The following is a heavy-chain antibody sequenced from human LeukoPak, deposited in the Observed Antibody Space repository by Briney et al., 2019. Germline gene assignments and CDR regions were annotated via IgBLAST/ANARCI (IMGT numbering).Heavy chain of an antibody. CDR2: INPNSGDT. CDR1: GYTFTGYH. J-gene: IGHJ4*02. Sequence: ASVKVSCKASGYTFTGYHMHWVRQAPGQGLEWMGRINPNSGDTNYAQKFQGRVTMTRDTSISTAYMELSGLRSEDTAVYYCARDQEAFDYWGQGTLVTVSS. CDR3: ARDQEAFDY. V-gene: IGHV1-2*06.